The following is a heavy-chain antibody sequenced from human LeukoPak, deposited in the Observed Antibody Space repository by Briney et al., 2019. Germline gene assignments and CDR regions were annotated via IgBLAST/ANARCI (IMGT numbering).Heavy chain of an antibody. J-gene: IGHJ4*02. CDR3: ARLPNTMVRVDY. Sequence: KSSETLSLTCTVSGGSISSYYWSWIRQPPGKGLEWIGYIYYSGSTNYNPSLKSRVTISVDTSKNQFSLKLSSVTAADTAVYYCARLPNTMVRVDYWGQGTLVTVSS. V-gene: IGHV4-59*01. CDR1: GGSISSYY. CDR2: IYYSGST. D-gene: IGHD3-10*01.